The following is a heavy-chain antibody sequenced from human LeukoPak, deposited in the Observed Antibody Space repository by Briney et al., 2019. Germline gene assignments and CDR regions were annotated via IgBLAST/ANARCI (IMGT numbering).Heavy chain of an antibody. CDR3: ARAPRPNYYYDSSGYYRG. Sequence: SVKVCCKASEGTFSSYTISWVRQAPGQGHECTGRNIPILGIANYAQKFQGRVTITADKSTSTAYMELSSLRSEDTAVYYCARAPRPNYYYDSSGYYRGWGQGTLVTVSS. V-gene: IGHV1-69*02. CDR1: EGTFSSYT. J-gene: IGHJ4*02. CDR2: NIPILGIA. D-gene: IGHD3-22*01.